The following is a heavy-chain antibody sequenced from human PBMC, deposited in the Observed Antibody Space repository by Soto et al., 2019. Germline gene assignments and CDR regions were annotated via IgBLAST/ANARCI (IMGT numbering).Heavy chain of an antibody. J-gene: IGHJ4*02. CDR3: ARSSPYSSGWYYFDY. V-gene: IGHV5-51*01. CDR1: GNSFTSYW. Sequence: VESLKISCTGSGNSFTSYWIGWVRQMPWKGLEWMGIIYLGDSNTRYSPTFQGQVTISADRSISTAYLQWSSLKASDTAMYYCARSSPYSSGWYYFDYWGQGTLVTSPQ. CDR2: IYLGDSNT. D-gene: IGHD6-19*01.